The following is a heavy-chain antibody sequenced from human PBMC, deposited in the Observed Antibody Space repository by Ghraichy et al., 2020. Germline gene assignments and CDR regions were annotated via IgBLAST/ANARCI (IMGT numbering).Heavy chain of an antibody. CDR2: INHSGST. V-gene: IGHV4-34*01. CDR3: ARLGGRFVAGTGADAFDI. J-gene: IGHJ3*02. D-gene: IGHD6-19*01. Sequence: SETLSLTCAVYGGSFSGYYWSWIRQPPGKGLEWIGEINHSGSTNYNPSLKSRVTISVDTSKNQFSLKLSSVTAADTAVYYCARLGGRFVAGTGADAFDIWGQGTMVTVSS. CDR1: GGSFSGYY.